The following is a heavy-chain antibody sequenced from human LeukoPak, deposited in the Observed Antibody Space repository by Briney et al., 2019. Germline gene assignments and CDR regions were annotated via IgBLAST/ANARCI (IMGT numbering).Heavy chain of an antibody. CDR3: ARDADYDSSGNDAFDI. V-gene: IGHV4-59*12. J-gene: IGHJ3*02. CDR1: GGSMIRDY. D-gene: IGHD3-22*01. CDR2: IFYSGTT. Sequence: SETLSLTCAVSGGSMIRDYWSWIRQPPGKGLDWIGCIFYSGTTDYNPSLRSRVTISVDTSKNQFSLKLSSVTAADTAVYYCARDADYDSSGNDAFDIWGQGTMVTVSS.